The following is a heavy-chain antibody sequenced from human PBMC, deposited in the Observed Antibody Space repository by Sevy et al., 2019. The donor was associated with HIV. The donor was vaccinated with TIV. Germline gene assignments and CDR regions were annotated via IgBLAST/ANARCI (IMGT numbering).Heavy chain of an antibody. CDR3: ARDSGDYPYYFDH. CDR1: GGSISSGLYS. D-gene: IGHD4-17*01. CDR2: IYHTGNT. V-gene: IGHV4-30-2*01. J-gene: IGHJ4*02. Sequence: SETLSLTYAVSGGSISSGLYSWNWIRQPPGRGLEWIGYIYHTGNTYYNPSLKTRVTISVDRSKNQFSLRLTSVTTADTAVYYCARDSGDYPYYFDHWGQGTLVTVSS.